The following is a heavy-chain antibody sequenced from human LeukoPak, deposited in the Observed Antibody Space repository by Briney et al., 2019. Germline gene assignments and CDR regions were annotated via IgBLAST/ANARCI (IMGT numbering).Heavy chain of an antibody. Sequence: ASVKVSCKASGYTFTGYYMHWVRQAPGQGLEWMGWINPNSGGTNYAQKFQGSVTMTRDTSISTAYMELSRLRSDDTAVYYCARDGMGIVVVPAAPTPPDYWGQGTLVTVSS. CDR3: ARDGMGIVVVPAAPTPPDY. CDR1: GYTFTGYY. D-gene: IGHD2-2*03. CDR2: INPNSGGT. V-gene: IGHV1-2*02. J-gene: IGHJ4*02.